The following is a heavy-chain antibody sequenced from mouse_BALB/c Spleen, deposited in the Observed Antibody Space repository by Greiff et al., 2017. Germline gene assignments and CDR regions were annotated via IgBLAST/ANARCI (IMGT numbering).Heavy chain of an antibody. V-gene: IGHV5-9-4*01. J-gene: IGHJ3*01. D-gene: IGHD2-3*01. CDR1: GFTFSSYA. CDR3: ARGDGCFAY. CDR2: ISSGGSYS. Sequence: EVMLVESGGGLVKPGGSLKLSCAASGFTFSSYAMSWVRQSPEKRLEWVAEISSGGSYSYYPDTVPGRFTISRDNAKNTLYLEMSSLRSEDTDMYYCARGDGCFAYWGRGTLVTVSA.